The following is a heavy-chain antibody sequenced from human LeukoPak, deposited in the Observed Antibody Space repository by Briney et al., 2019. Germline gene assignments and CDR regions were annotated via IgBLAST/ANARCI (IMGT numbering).Heavy chain of an antibody. D-gene: IGHD2-15*01. V-gene: IGHV4-34*01. J-gene: IGHJ4*02. CDR1: GGSFSDYY. CDR3: ARGIAIGYCSGGSCYPFDY. Sequence: SETLSLTCTVNGGSFSDYYWTWIRQPPGKGLEWIGEIDHGGSTNYNPSLKSRVTMSVVTSKNQFSLKLSFVTAADTAVYYCARGIAIGYCSGGSCYPFDYWGQGTLVTVSS. CDR2: IDHGGST.